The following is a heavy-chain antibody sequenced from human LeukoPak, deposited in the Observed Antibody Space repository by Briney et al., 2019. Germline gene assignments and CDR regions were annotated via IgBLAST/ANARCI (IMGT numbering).Heavy chain of an antibody. V-gene: IGHV1-8*03. CDR3: ARNLYQGYCSSTSCYKLTFDP. CDR2: MNPNSGNT. Sequence: ASVKVSCKASGYTFTSYDINWVRQAPGQGLEWMGWMNPNSGNTGYAQKSQGRVTITRITSISTAYMELSSLRSEDTAVYYCARNLYQGYCSSTSCYKLTFDPWGQGTLVTVSS. CDR1: GYTFTSYD. D-gene: IGHD2-2*02. J-gene: IGHJ5*02.